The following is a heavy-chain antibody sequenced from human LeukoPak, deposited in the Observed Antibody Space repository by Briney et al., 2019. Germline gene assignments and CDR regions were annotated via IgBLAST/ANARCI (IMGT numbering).Heavy chain of an antibody. CDR1: GGSFSGYH. D-gene: IGHD2-21*02. V-gene: IGHV4-34*01. Sequence: SETLSLTCAVYGGSFSGYHWSWIRQPPGKGLEWIGEIKHSGSTNYNPSLKSRVTISVDTSKNQFSLKLSSVTAAGTAVYYCASLRGGDPKYYFDYWGQGTLVTVSS. CDR2: IKHSGST. J-gene: IGHJ4*02. CDR3: ASLRGGDPKYYFDY.